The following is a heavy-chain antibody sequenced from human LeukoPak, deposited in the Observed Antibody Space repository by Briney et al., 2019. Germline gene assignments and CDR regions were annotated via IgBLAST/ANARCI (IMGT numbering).Heavy chain of an antibody. Sequence: GGSLRLSCAASGFTFSSYSMNWVRQAPGKGLEWVSSISSSSSYIYYADSVKGRFTISRDNAKNSLYLQMNSLRAEDTAVYYCARERGSSSWMTFDYWGQGTLVTVSS. J-gene: IGHJ4*02. D-gene: IGHD6-13*01. CDR3: ARERGSSSWMTFDY. CDR1: GFTFSSYS. V-gene: IGHV3-21*01. CDR2: ISSSSSYI.